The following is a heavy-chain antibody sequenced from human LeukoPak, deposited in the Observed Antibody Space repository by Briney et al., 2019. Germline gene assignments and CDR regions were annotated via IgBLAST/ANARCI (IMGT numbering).Heavy chain of an antibody. D-gene: IGHD1-26*01. CDR3: AKVDSGSYYGSFDY. CDR1: GFTFSSYG. CDR2: IWYDGSNK. V-gene: IGHV3-33*06. J-gene: IGHJ4*02. Sequence: GGSLRLSCAASGFTFSSYGMHWVRQAPGKGLERVAVIWYDGSNKYYADSVKGRFTISRDNSKNTLYLQMNSLRAEDTAVYYCAKVDSGSYYGSFDYWGQGTLVTVSS.